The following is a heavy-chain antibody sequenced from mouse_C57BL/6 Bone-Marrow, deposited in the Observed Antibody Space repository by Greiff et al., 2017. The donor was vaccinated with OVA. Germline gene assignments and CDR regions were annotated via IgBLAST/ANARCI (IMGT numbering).Heavy chain of an antibody. J-gene: IGHJ2*01. CDR1: GYTFTSYW. D-gene: IGHD2-5*01. CDR2: IYPGSGST. V-gene: IGHV1-55*01. Sequence: QVQLQQSGAELVKPGASVKMSCKASGYTFTSYWITWVKQRPGQGLEWSGDIYPGSGSTNYNEKFKSKATLTVDTSSSTAYMQLSSLTSEDSAVYYCANYSNYAAYFDYWGQGTTLTVSS. CDR3: ANYSNYAAYFDY.